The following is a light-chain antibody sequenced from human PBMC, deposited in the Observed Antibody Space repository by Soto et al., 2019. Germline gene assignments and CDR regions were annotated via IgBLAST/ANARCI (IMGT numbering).Light chain of an antibody. CDR1: QSISSW. CDR2: DAS. Sequence: DIQMTQSPSTLSASVGDRVTITCRASQSISSWLAWYQQKPGKAPKLLIYDASSLESGFPSRFSGSGSGTEFTLTISSLQPDDFATYYCQQYNSYPYTFGQGTKLDIK. J-gene: IGKJ2*01. CDR3: QQYNSYPYT. V-gene: IGKV1-5*01.